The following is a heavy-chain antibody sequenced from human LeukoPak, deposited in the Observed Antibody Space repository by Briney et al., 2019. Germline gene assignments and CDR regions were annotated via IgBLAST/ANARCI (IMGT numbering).Heavy chain of an antibody. Sequence: GGSLRLSCAASGFTFSSYAMHWVRQAPGKGLEWVAVISYDGSNKYYADSVKGRFTISRDNSKNTLYLQMNSLRAEDTAVYYCATAVASSSGWYADYWGRGTLVSVSS. J-gene: IGHJ4*02. D-gene: IGHD6-19*01. V-gene: IGHV3-30-3*01. CDR2: ISYDGSNK. CDR1: GFTFSSYA. CDR3: ATAVASSSGWYADY.